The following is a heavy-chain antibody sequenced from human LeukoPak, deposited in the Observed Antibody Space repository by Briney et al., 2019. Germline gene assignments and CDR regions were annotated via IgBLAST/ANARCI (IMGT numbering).Heavy chain of an antibody. CDR2: ISSSSSYT. V-gene: IGHV3-11*06. CDR3: ARDRGYSSSWYHYYYYGMDV. D-gene: IGHD6-13*01. J-gene: IGHJ6*02. CDR1: GFTFSDYY. Sequence: PGRSLRLSCAASGFTFSDYYMSWIRQAPGKGLEWVSYISSSSSYTNYADSVKGRFTISRDNAKNSLYLQMNSLRAEDTAVYYCARDRGYSSSWYHYYYYGMDVWGQGTTVTVSS.